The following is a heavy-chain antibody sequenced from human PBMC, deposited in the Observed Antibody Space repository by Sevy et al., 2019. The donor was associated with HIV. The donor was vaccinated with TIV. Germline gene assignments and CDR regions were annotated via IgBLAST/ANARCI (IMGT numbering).Heavy chain of an antibody. V-gene: IGHV3-53*01. CDR2: IFSGGST. J-gene: IGHJ6*02. CDR3: ARGMILEGSWCGMDV. CDR1: GFTVSSNY. Sequence: GGSLRPSCAVSGFTVSSNYMTWVRQAPGKGLEWVSVIFSGGSTYYADSVKGRFTISRDNSRNTLSLQMNSLRAEDTAVYYCARGMILEGSWCGMDVWGQGTTVTVSS. D-gene: IGHD3-3*01.